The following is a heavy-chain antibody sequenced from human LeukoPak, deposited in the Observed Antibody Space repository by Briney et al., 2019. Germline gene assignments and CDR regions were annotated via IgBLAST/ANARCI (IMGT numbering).Heavy chain of an antibody. CDR1: GYTFTSYD. V-gene: IGHV1-8*01. J-gene: IGHJ6*02. CDR2: MNPNSGNT. CDR3: ARGSVLMVYATHYGMDV. Sequence: ASVKVSRKASGYTFTSYDINWVRQATGQGLEWVEWMNPNSGNTGYAQKFQGRVTMTRNTSISTAYMELSSLRSEDTAVYYCARGSVLMVYATHYGMDVWGQGTTVTVSS. D-gene: IGHD2-8*01.